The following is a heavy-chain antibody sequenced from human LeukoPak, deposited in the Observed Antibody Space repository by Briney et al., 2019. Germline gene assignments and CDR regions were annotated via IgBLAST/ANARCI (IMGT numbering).Heavy chain of an antibody. CDR3: ARGSEYNSGSYSQAKDWFDP. J-gene: IGHJ5*02. CDR1: GFTFSSYG. CDR2: ISYDGSNK. D-gene: IGHD1-26*01. V-gene: IGHV3-30*03. Sequence: GRSLRLSCAAPGFTFSSYGMHWVRQAPGKGLEWVAVISYDGSNKYYADSAKGRFTISRDNSKNTLYLQMNSLRAEDTAVYYCARGSEYNSGSYSQAKDWFDPWGQGTLVTVSS.